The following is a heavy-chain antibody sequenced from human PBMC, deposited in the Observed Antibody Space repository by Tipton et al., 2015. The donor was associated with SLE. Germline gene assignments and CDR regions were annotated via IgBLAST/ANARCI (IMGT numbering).Heavy chain of an antibody. CDR2: ISGSGGST. J-gene: IGHJ6*03. Sequence: SGVTFSSYALRWVRQAPGKGLEWVSGISGSGGSTSCADAGKGRFTISRDNSKNTLYLQMNSLRAEDTAVYYCAKESPDYYYMDVWGKGTTVTASS. CDR1: GVTFSSYA. CDR3: AKESPDYYYMDV. V-gene: IGHV3-23*01.